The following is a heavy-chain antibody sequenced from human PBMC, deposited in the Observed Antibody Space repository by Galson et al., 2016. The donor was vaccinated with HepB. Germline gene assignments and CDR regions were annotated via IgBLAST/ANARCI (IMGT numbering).Heavy chain of an antibody. Sequence: SLRLSCAASGFTFSDYNMNWVRQAPGKGLEWISYISSSSVTIYYADSVEGRFTVSRDNAKNSLFLQMNSLRDEDTAVYYCARRILTGHYFFDWWGQGTLVTVSS. CDR2: ISSSSVTI. CDR1: GFTFSDYN. D-gene: IGHD3-9*01. CDR3: ARRILTGHYFFDW. J-gene: IGHJ4*02. V-gene: IGHV3-48*02.